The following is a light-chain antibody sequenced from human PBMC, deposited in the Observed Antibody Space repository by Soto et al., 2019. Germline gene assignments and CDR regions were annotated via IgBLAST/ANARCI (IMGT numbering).Light chain of an antibody. CDR1: QSVSSY. CDR3: QQRSNWPLGT. CDR2: DAS. V-gene: IGKV3-11*01. Sequence: EIVLTQSPATLSLSPGERATLSCRASQSVSSYLAWYQQKPGQAPRLLIYDASNRATGIPARFSGSGSGTDFTLTISSLEPEDFAVYYCQQRSNWPLGTVGQGTKVEIK. J-gene: IGKJ1*01.